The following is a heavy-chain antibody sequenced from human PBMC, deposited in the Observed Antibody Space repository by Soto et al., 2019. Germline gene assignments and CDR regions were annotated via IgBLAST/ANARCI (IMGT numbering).Heavy chain of an antibody. CDR1: GFTFSSYG. V-gene: IGHV3-30*18. CDR2: ISYDGSNK. J-gene: IGHJ4*02. D-gene: IGHD2-15*01. Sequence: QVQLVESGGGVVQPGRSLRLSCAASGFTFSSYGMHWVRQAPGKGLGWVAVISYDGSNKYYADSVKGRFTISRDNTKNTLYLQMNSLRAEETAVYYCAKETYSGPLDYWGQGTLVPVSS. CDR3: AKETYSGPLDY.